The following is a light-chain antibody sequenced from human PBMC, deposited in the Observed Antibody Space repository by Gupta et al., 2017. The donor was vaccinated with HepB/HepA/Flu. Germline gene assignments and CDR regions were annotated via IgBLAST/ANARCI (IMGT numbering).Light chain of an antibody. CDR1: QSISSW. V-gene: IGKV1-5*03. CDR3: YQYKTEDYPMYT. CDR2: KGS. Sequence: DIQMTQSPSTLSASVGDRVTIPCRASQSISSWLAWYQQKPGKAPKLLMYKGSSSERGGKCGSSGGGSGLDCTIAIINLNQEECEDSYCYQYKTEDYPMYTFGQGTKLEIK. J-gene: IGKJ2*01.